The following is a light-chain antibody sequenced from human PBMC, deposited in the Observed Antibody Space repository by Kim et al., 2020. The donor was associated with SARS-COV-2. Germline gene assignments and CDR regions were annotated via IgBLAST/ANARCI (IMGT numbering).Light chain of an antibody. J-gene: IGLJ3*02. CDR2: EVN. CDR3: SSYGGNNNLV. Sequence: LTQPPSASGSPGQSVTISCTGTSTDVGGYNYVSWYQQYPGKAPKLMIYEVNKRPSGVPDRFSGSKSGNTASLTVSGLQADDEADYYCSSYGGNNNLVFGGGTQLTVL. CDR1: STDVGGYNY. V-gene: IGLV2-8*01.